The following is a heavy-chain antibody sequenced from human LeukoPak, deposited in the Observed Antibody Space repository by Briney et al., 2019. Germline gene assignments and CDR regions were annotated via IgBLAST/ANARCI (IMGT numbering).Heavy chain of an antibody. J-gene: IGHJ4*02. CDR2: TNSDGSST. CDR1: GFTFSTYW. D-gene: IGHD3-22*01. Sequence: GGSLRLSCAASGFTFSTYWMHWVRQAPGKGLVWVSRTNSDGSSTVYADSGKGRFTISRDNAKNTLYLQMNSLRAEDTAVYYCARDLFYDSSGYYAFDSWGQGTLVTVSS. CDR3: ARDLFYDSSGYYAFDS. V-gene: IGHV3-74*01.